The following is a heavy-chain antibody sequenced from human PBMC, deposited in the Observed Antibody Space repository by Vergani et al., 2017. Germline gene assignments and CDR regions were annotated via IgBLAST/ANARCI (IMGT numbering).Heavy chain of an antibody. J-gene: IGHJ4*02. Sequence: QVQLVETGGGVVQPGGSLRLYCATSGFSFNTYGAHWVRQAPGKGLEWVAFIGYDGRIKYNVDSVKGRFTISRDTSKKTLSLRMRSLRADDTAVYYCAKDGRENIDYGYFDYWGQGTLVTVSS. CDR3: AKDGRENIDYGYFDY. V-gene: IGHV3-30*02. CDR1: GFSFNTYG. D-gene: IGHD4-17*01. CDR2: IGYDGRIK.